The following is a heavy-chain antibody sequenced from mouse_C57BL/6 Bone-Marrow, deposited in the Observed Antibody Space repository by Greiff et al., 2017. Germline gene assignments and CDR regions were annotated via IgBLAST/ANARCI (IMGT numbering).Heavy chain of an antibody. CDR2: INPSTGGT. CDR3: AREDYYSNYFDY. V-gene: IGHV1-42*01. Sequence: EVQLVESGPELVKPGASVKISCKASGYSFTGYYMNWVKQSPEKSLEWIGEINPSTGGTTYNQKFKAKATLTVDKSSSTAYMQLKSLTSEDSAVYYCAREDYYSNYFDYWGQGTTLTVSA. CDR1: GYSFTGYY. J-gene: IGHJ2*01. D-gene: IGHD2-5*01.